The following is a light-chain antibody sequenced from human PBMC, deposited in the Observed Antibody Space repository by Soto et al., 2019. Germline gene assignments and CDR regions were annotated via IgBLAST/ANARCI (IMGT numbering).Light chain of an antibody. CDR1: QSIGTW. CDR2: DAS. CDR3: QQYNSYSRA. Sequence: DIQMTQSPSTLSASVGDRVTITFRASQSIGTWLAWYQHKPGRAPKLLIYDASTLEGGVPSRFSGSRSGTEFTFTISSLQPDDFATYYCQQYNSYSRAFGQGTKVEIK. V-gene: IGKV1-5*01. J-gene: IGKJ1*01.